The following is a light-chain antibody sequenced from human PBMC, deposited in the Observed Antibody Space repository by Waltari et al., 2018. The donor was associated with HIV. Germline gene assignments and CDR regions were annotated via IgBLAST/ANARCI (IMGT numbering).Light chain of an antibody. CDR2: YDS. CDR3: QVWDSTSDHRV. V-gene: IGLV3-21*04. Sequence: SYVLTQPPSVSVAPGKTATITCGGNSIGDKSVHWYQQKPGQAPVGVISYDSDRPSGFPERFSCSNSGNTATLTIRRVEAGDEADYYCQVWDSTSDHRVFGGGTKLTVL. CDR1: SIGDKS. J-gene: IGLJ3*02.